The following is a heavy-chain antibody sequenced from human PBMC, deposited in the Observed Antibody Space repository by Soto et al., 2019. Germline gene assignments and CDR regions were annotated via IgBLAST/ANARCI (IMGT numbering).Heavy chain of an antibody. CDR2: IWYDGSNK. Sequence: QVQLVESGGGVVQPGRSLRLSCAASGFTFSSYGMHWVRQAPGKGLEWVAVIWYDGSNKYYADSVKGRFTSPRDNSKNTLYLQMNSLRAEDTAVYYCARDRTLQGPRLYYGMDVWGQGTTVTVSS. CDR3: ARDRTLQGPRLYYGMDV. J-gene: IGHJ6*02. V-gene: IGHV3-33*01. D-gene: IGHD4-4*01. CDR1: GFTFSSYG.